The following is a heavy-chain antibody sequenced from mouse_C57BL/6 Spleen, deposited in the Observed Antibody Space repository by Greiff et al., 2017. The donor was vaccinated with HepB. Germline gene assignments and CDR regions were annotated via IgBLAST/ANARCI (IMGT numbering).Heavy chain of an antibody. CDR2: ISGGGGNT. CDR1: GFTFSSYT. J-gene: IGHJ1*03. Sequence: EVKLMESGGGLVKPGGSLKLSCAASGFTFSSYTMSWVRQTPEKRLEWVATISGGGGNTYYPDSVKGRFTISRDNAKNTLYLQMSSLRSEDTALYYCARQGSATVVAHWYFDVWGTGTTVTVSS. V-gene: IGHV5-9*01. D-gene: IGHD1-1*01. CDR3: ARQGSATVVAHWYFDV.